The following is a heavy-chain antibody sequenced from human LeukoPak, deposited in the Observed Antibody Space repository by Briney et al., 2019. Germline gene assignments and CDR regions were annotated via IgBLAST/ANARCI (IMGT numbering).Heavy chain of an antibody. CDR3: ARDCSGGTCYEGVLDN. CDR1: GDSLSTSY. D-gene: IGHD2-15*01. CDR2: IYTSGYT. J-gene: IGHJ4*02. V-gene: IGHV4-4*07. Sequence: PSETLSLTCTVPGDSLSTSYWGWIRQPAGKGLEWIGRIYTSGYTNYNPSLKSRVTLSVDTSKNQFSLKLRSVTAADTALYYCARDCSGGTCYEGVLDNWGQGILVTVSS.